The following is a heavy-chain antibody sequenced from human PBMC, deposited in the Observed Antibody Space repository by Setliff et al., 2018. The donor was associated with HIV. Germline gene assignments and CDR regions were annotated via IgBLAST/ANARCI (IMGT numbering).Heavy chain of an antibody. CDR2: IDPSDSYV. D-gene: IGHD4-17*01. J-gene: IGHJ4*02. CDR3: ARHKNGAYSLDS. CDR1: GYKFTGYW. Sequence: GESLKISCKASGYKFTGYWINWVRQMPGKGLEWMGRIDPSDSYVDYSPSFQGHVTISIDKSVSSAHLQWSSLKASDTAMYCCARHKNGAYSLDSWGQGTLVTVFS. V-gene: IGHV5-10-1*01.